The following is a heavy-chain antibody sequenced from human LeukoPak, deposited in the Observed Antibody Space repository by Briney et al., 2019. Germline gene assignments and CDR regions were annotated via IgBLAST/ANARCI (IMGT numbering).Heavy chain of an antibody. CDR1: GFTVSSNY. J-gene: IGHJ4*02. D-gene: IGHD5-12*01. CDR3: ARHSNSGYDNPPPYFDY. V-gene: IGHV3-66*04. CDR2: IYSGGST. Sequence: GGSLRLSCAASGFTVSSNYMSWVRQAPGKGLEWVSVIYSGGSTYYADSVKGRFTISRDNSKNTLYLQMNSLRAEDTAVYYCARHSNSGYDNPPPYFDYWGQGTLVTVSS.